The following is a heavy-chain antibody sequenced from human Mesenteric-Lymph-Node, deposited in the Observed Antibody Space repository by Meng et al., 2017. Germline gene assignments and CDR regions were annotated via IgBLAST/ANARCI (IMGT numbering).Heavy chain of an antibody. CDR3: ARSRGVGAVIR. D-gene: IGHD1-26*01. Sequence: LVESGGTFDPHGGSLKLFFVASGFTFSSDWMHWARQAPGKGLVGVSRINCDGRTTSYAESVKGRFTISRDNATNTLYLQMNSLRAEDTAVYYCARSRGVGAVIRWGQGTLVTVSS. J-gene: IGHJ4*02. CDR1: GFTFSSDW. CDR2: INCDGRTT. V-gene: IGHV3-74*02.